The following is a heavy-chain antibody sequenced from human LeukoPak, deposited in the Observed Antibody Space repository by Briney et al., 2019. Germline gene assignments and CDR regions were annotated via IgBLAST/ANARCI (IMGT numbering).Heavy chain of an antibody. CDR3: AREGIAAAGKDY. CDR1: GYTFTSYY. V-gene: IGHV1-46*03. CDR2: INPSGGST. D-gene: IGHD6-13*01. J-gene: IGHJ4*02. Sequence: ASVKVSCKASGYTFTSYYMHWVRQAPGQGLEWMGIINPSGGSTSYARKFQGRVTMTRDTSTSTVYMELSSLRSEDTAVYYCAREGIAAAGKDYWGQGTLVTVSS.